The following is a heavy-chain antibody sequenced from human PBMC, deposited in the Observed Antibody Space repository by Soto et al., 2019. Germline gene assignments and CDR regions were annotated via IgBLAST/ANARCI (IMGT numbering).Heavy chain of an antibody. CDR2: IYYSGST. J-gene: IGHJ4*02. D-gene: IGHD3-10*01. V-gene: IGHV4-61*05. CDR1: GGSTSSSLYQ. Sequence: SETLSLTCTVSGGSTSSSLYQWVWIRQPPGKGLEWIGYIYYSGSTNYNPSLKSRVTISVDTSKNQFSLKLSSVTATDTAVYYCARAPRGNYGYPSYFDYWGQGTLVTVSS. CDR3: ARAPRGNYGYPSYFDY.